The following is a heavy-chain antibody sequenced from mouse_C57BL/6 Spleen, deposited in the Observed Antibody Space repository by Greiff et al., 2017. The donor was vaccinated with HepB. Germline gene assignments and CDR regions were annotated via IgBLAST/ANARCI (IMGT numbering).Heavy chain of an antibody. D-gene: IGHD1-1*01. J-gene: IGHJ2*01. Sequence: QVQLQQSGAELVMPGASVKLSCKASGYTFTSYWMHWVKQRPGQGLEWIGEIDPSDSYTNYNQKFKGKSTLTVDKSSSTAYMQLSSLTSEDSAVYDCARSLIYYDDSSYFDYWGQGTTLTVSS. CDR3: ARSLIYYDDSSYFDY. CDR2: IDPSDSYT. CDR1: GYTFTSYW. V-gene: IGHV1-69*01.